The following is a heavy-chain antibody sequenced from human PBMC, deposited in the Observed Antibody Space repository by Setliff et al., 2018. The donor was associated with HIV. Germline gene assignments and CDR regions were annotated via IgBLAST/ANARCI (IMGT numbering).Heavy chain of an antibody. CDR2: ISAYNGNT. CDR3: AGYALRYFDWLGSWFDP. Sequence: ASVKVSCKASGYTFTSYGISWVRQAPGQGLEWMGWISAYNGNTNYAQKLQSRVTMTTDTSTSTAYMELRSLRSDDTAVYYCAGYALRYFDWLGSWFDPWGQGTLVTVS. D-gene: IGHD3-9*01. CDR1: GYTFTSYG. V-gene: IGHV1-18*01. J-gene: IGHJ5*02.